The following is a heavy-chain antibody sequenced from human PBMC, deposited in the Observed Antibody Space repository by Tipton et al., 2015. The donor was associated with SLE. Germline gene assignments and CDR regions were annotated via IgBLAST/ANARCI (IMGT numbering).Heavy chain of an antibody. Sequence: SLRLSCDASGFSISAYYMSWVRQAPGKGLEWVANINQDESARYYVDSVKGRFTISRDNAKNTLYLQMNSLRAEDTAVYYCTRGGSGYSLNWGQGTLVTVSS. CDR2: INQDESAR. CDR1: GFSISAYY. V-gene: IGHV3-7*01. CDR3: TRGGSGYSLN. J-gene: IGHJ4*02. D-gene: IGHD3-22*01.